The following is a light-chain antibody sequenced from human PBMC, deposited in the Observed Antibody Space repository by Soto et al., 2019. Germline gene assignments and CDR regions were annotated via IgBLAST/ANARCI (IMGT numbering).Light chain of an antibody. CDR3: QSYDSSLSSYV. CDR1: SSNIGAGYD. Sequence: QSVLTQPPSVSGAPGQRVTISCTGSSSNIGAGYDVHWYQQLPGTAPKLLIYGNSIRPSGVPDRFSGSKSGTSASLAITGLQAEHEADYYCQSYDSSLSSYVFGTGTKVTVL. CDR2: GNS. V-gene: IGLV1-40*01. J-gene: IGLJ1*01.